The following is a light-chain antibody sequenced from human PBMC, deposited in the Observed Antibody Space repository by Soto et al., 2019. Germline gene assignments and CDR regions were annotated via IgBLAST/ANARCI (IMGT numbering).Light chain of an antibody. CDR2: CNS. Sequence: QSVLTQPPSVSGAPGQRVTISCTGSSSNIGAGYDVHWYQQLPGTAPKLLIYCNSNRPSGVPDRFSGSKSGTSASLAITGLQAEDEADYYCQSYDSSLSGWVFGGVTKLTVL. CDR3: QSYDSSLSGWV. J-gene: IGLJ3*02. V-gene: IGLV1-40*01. CDR1: SSNIGAGYD.